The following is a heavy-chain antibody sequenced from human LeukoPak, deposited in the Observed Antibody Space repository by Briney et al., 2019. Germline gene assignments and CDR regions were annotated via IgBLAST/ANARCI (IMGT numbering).Heavy chain of an antibody. CDR1: RYTFTGYY. J-gene: IGHJ4*02. D-gene: IGHD2-15*01. V-gene: IGHV1-2*02. CDR2: INPNSGGT. Sequence: ASVKVSCKASRYTFTGYYMHWVRQAPGQGLEWMGWINPNSGGTNYAQKFQGRVTMTRDTSISTAYMELSRLRSDDTAVYYCAREGPLIGYCSGGSCYPEFDYWGQGTLVTVSS. CDR3: AREGPLIGYCSGGSCYPEFDY.